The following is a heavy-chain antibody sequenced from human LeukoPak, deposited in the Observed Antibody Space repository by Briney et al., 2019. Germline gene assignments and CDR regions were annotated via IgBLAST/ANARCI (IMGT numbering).Heavy chain of an antibody. CDR3: ARALRGLGNYYDSSGYSDLYAFDI. Sequence: GGSLRLSCAASGFTFSSYGMHWVRQAPGKGLEWVSFISSSGSYIYYADSVKGRFTISRDNAKNSLYLQMNSLRAEDTAVYYCARALRGLGNYYDSSGYSDLYAFDIWGQGTMVTVSS. J-gene: IGHJ3*02. D-gene: IGHD3-22*01. V-gene: IGHV3-21*01. CDR2: ISSSGSYI. CDR1: GFTFSSYG.